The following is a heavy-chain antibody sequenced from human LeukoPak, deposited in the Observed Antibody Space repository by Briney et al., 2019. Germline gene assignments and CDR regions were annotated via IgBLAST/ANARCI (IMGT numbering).Heavy chain of an antibody. CDR2: IYYSGST. D-gene: IGHD3-22*01. V-gene: IGHV4-39*01. CDR3: ARQIYSSGYYNY. Sequence: SETLSLTCTVSVGSISSSSYYWGWIRQPPGKGLEWIGSIYYSGSTYYNPPLKSRVTISVATSKNQFSLRLSSVTAADTAVYYCARQIYSSGYYNYWGQGTLVTVSS. J-gene: IGHJ4*02. CDR1: VGSISSSSYY.